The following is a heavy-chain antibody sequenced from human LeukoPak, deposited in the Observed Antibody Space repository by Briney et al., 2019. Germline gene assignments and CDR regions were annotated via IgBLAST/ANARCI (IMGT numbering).Heavy chain of an antibody. CDR1: GFTFSSYS. CDR2: ISSSSSTL. D-gene: IGHD3-10*01. Sequence: GGSLRLSCAASGFTFSSYSMNWGRQAPGKGLEWGSYISSSSSTLYYADSVKGRFTISRDNAKNSLYLQMNSLRAEDTAVYYCARYTYGSGRDDAFDIWGQGTMVTVSS. V-gene: IGHV3-48*01. CDR3: ARYTYGSGRDDAFDI. J-gene: IGHJ3*02.